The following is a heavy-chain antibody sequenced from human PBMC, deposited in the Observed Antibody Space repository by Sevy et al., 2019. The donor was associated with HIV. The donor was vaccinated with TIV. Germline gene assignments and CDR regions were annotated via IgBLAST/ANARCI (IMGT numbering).Heavy chain of an antibody. V-gene: IGHV1-24*01. CDR3: ATVGLGYYSGSSYYQGDWFDP. D-gene: IGHD2-15*01. J-gene: IGHJ5*02. Sequence: ASVKVSCKVFGYSLSKLSMHWVRQAPGKGLEWMGSLDPGNGEITYAQTLQGRVTMTEDTSTDTAYMELSGLTSEDTATYYCATVGLGYYSGSSYYQGDWFDPWGQRTLVTGSS. CDR1: GYSLSKLS. CDR2: LDPGNGEI.